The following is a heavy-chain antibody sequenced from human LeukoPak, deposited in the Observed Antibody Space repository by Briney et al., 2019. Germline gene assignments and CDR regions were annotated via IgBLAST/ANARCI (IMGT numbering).Heavy chain of an antibody. CDR1: GYTFTSYA. Sequence: ASVKASCKASGYTFTSYAMHWVRQAPGQRLEWMGWINAGNGNTKYSQKFQGRVTITRDTSASTAYMELSSLRSEDTAAYYCARCPPSYYYGMDVWGKGTTVTVSS. CDR3: ARCPPSYYYGMDV. V-gene: IGHV1-3*01. CDR2: INAGNGNT. J-gene: IGHJ6*04.